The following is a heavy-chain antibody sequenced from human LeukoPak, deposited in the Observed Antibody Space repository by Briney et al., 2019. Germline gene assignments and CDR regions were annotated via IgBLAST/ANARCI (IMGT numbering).Heavy chain of an antibody. CDR1: GFTFSSYG. Sequence: GGSLRLSCAASGFTFSSYGMHWVRQAPGKGLEWVAVISYDGSNKYYADSVKGRFTISSDNSKNTLYLQMNSLRAEDTAVYYCAKDRSVAGNYYYYGMDVWGKGTTVTVSS. CDR2: ISYDGSNK. CDR3: AKDRSVAGNYYYYGMDV. D-gene: IGHD6-19*01. J-gene: IGHJ6*04. V-gene: IGHV3-30*18.